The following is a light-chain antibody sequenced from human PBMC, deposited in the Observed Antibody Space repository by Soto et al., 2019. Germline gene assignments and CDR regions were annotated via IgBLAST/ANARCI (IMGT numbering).Light chain of an antibody. CDR2: DAS. Sequence: DIQMTQSPSSLSASVGDSVTITCQASQDISNSVNWFQQKAGEAPRLLIYDASNLEAGVSSKFSGTESGTDFSFTISSLQPEHIATYYCQQYDDLPYTFGQGTKLEI. CDR1: QDISNS. V-gene: IGKV1-33*01. CDR3: QQYDDLPYT. J-gene: IGKJ2*01.